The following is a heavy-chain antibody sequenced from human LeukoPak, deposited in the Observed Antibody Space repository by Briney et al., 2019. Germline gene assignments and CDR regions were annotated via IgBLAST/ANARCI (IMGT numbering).Heavy chain of an antibody. CDR1: GFTFSSYA. J-gene: IGHJ6*03. CDR3: ARDYYDSSGYLQYYYYYYMDV. Sequence: GRSLRLSCAASGFTFSSYAMHWVRQAPGKGLEWVAVISYDGSNKYYADSVKGRFTISRDNSKNTLYLQMNSLRAEDTAVYYCARDYYDSSGYLQYYYYYYMDVWGKGTTVTVSS. V-gene: IGHV3-30*04. CDR2: ISYDGSNK. D-gene: IGHD3-22*01.